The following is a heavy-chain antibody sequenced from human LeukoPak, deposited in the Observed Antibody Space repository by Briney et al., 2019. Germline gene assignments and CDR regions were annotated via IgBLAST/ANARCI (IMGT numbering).Heavy chain of an antibody. CDR1: GFTFDDYA. J-gene: IGHJ4*02. Sequence: PGRSLRLSCAASGFTFDDYAMHWVRQAPGKGLEWVSGISWNSGSIGYADSVKGRFTISRDNAKSSLYLQMNSLRAEDTALYYCAKDYWNDRGLDYWGQGTLVTVSS. CDR3: AKDYWNDRGLDY. CDR2: ISWNSGSI. V-gene: IGHV3-9*01. D-gene: IGHD1-1*01.